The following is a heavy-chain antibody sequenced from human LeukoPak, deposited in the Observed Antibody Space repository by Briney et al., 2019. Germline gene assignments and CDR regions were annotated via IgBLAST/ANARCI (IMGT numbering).Heavy chain of an antibody. V-gene: IGHV1-46*01. CDR1: GYTFTSYY. Sequence: ASVKVSCKAPGYTFTSYYMHWVRQAPGQGLEWMGIINPSGGSTSYAQKFQGRVTMARDTSTSTVYMELSSLRSEDTAVYYCAITAYSSGPIGAFDIWGQGTMVTVSS. CDR3: AITAYSSGPIGAFDI. D-gene: IGHD6-19*01. CDR2: INPSGGST. J-gene: IGHJ3*02.